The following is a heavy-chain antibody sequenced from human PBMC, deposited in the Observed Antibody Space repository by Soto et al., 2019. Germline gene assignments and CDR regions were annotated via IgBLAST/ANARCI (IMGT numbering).Heavy chain of an antibody. CDR1: GFSFKAYL. Sequence: QVQLVESGGGVVQPGRSLRLSCAASGFSFKAYLMHWVRQAPGKGLEWVAVVWNDGTRRYYAESVKGRFTISRDDSKNTLYLEMNNLSVDDTAVYYSARAVRGFDYWGQGTLVTVSS. CDR2: VWNDGTRR. J-gene: IGHJ4*02. D-gene: IGHD3-10*01. V-gene: IGHV3-33*01. CDR3: ARAVRGFDY.